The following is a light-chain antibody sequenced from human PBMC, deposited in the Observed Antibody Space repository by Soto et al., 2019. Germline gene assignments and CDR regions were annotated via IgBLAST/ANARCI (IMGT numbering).Light chain of an antibody. CDR1: QSLSNNY. Sequence: EIVLTHSPGTLSLSPGERATLSCRASQSLSNNYLAWYQQKPGQAPRLLIYDASSRATGIPDRFSGGGSGTDFTLTISRLEPEDFAVYYCQQFSSYLLTFGGGTKVDIK. V-gene: IGKV3-20*01. J-gene: IGKJ4*01. CDR3: QQFSSYLLT. CDR2: DAS.